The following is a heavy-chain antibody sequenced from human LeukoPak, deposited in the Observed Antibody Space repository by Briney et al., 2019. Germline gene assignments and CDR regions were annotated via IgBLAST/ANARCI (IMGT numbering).Heavy chain of an antibody. D-gene: IGHD3-10*01. CDR1: GGSISSSSYY. V-gene: IGHV4-39*07. CDR3: ARKRDKRVWAPRSGSYCWFDP. Sequence: PSETLSLTCTVSGGSISSSSYYWSWIRQPPGKGLEWIGEINHSGSTNYNPSLKSRVTISVDTSKNQFSLKLSSVTAADTAVYYCARKRDKRVWAPRSGSYCWFDPWGQGTLVTVSS. CDR2: INHSGST. J-gene: IGHJ5*02.